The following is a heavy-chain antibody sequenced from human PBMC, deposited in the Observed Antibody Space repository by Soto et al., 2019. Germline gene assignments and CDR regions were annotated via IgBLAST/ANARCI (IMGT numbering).Heavy chain of an antibody. CDR2: INPNSGDT. Sequence: ASVKVSCKASGYTFTAGYYIHWVRRAPGQGLEWMGWINPNSGDTNYAQKFQDWVTMTRDTSISTAYMELSRLRSDDTAMYFCAREATTFLDYWGRGTLVTVSS. CDR1: GYTFTAGYY. V-gene: IGHV1-2*04. J-gene: IGHJ4*02. D-gene: IGHD4-4*01. CDR3: AREATTFLDY.